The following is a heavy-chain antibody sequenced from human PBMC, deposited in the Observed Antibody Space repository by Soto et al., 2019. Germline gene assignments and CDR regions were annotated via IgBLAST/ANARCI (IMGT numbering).Heavy chain of an antibody. V-gene: IGHV3-30*18. CDR2: ISYDGSNK. CDR1: GFTFSSYG. CDR3: ANDGIAAREG. J-gene: IGHJ3*01. D-gene: IGHD6-6*01. Sequence: QVQLVESGGGVVQPGRSLRLSCAASGFTFSSYGMHWVRQAPGKGLEWVAVISYDGSNKYYADSVKGRFTISRDNSKNTLYLQMNSLRAEDTAVYYCANDGIAAREGWCQGTMVTVSS.